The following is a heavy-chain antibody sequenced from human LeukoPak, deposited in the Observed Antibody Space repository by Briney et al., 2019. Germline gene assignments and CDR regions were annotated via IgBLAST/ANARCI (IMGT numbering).Heavy chain of an antibody. CDR1: GFAVSSNY. J-gene: IGHJ2*01. CDR2: IYTAGRT. V-gene: IGHV3-53*01. CDR3: ARDVTGNWGDWHFDL. D-gene: IGHD7-27*01. Sequence: GGSLRPSCAASGFAVSSNYVSWVRQAPGKGLEWVSIIYTAGRTYYADSVKGRFTISRDDSQNTVYLQMSSLRADDTAIYFCARDVTGNWGDWHFDLWGRGTLVTVAS.